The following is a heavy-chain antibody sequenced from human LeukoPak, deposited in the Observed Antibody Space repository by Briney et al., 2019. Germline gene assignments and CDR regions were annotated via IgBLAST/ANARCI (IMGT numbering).Heavy chain of an antibody. D-gene: IGHD5-18*01. CDR1: GFSLSTYA. CDR2: MSYDGSNE. Sequence: GGSLRLSCAAPGFSLSTYAIHWVRQAPGKGLEWLTVMSYDGSNEYFADSVRGRFTVSKDNSRNTVYLQMNSLRAEDTAVYYCARSGGVRSNWIHLTPWGRGTLVTVSS. J-gene: IGHJ4*02. V-gene: IGHV3-30-3*01. CDR3: ARSGGVRSNWIHLTP.